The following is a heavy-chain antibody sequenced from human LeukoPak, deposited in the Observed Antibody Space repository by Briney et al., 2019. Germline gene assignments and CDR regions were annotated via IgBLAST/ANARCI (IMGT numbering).Heavy chain of an antibody. Sequence: ESGPTLVNPTQTLTLTCTFSGFSLSTSGMRVSWIRQPPGKALEWLARIDWDDDKFYSTSLKTRLTISKDTSKNQVVLTMTSMDPVDTATYYCARTGGWYFNFDYWGQGTLVTVSS. D-gene: IGHD6-19*01. V-gene: IGHV2-70*04. CDR3: ARTGGWYFNFDY. CDR2: IDWDDDK. CDR1: GFSLSTSGMR. J-gene: IGHJ4*02.